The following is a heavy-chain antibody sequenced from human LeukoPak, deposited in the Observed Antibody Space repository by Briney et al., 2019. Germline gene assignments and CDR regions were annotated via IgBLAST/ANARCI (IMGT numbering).Heavy chain of an antibody. CDR3: ARDPLGHCSSTNCYARMEFDH. Sequence: GASVKVSCKASGGTFSSYAISWVRQAPGQGLEWMGGIIPIFGATNYAQKFQGRVTITADESTSTAYMELRSLRSEDTAVYYCARDPLGHCSSTNCYARMEFDHWGQGTLVTVSS. CDR1: GGTFSSYA. J-gene: IGHJ4*02. CDR2: IIPIFGAT. V-gene: IGHV1-69*13. D-gene: IGHD2-2*01.